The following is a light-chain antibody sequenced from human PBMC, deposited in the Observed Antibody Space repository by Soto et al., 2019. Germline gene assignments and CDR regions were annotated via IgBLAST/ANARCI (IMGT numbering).Light chain of an antibody. J-gene: IGKJ4*01. CDR1: QSISFY. V-gene: IGKV1-39*01. CDR2: AAS. CDR3: QQSHSTPLT. Sequence: DIQMTQSPSSLSASVGDRVTLTCRASQSISFYLNWYQQKPGKAPMLLIYAASSLQSGVPSRFSGSGSGTDFTLTISSLQPEDFAAYFCQQSHSTPLTFGGGTKVEIK.